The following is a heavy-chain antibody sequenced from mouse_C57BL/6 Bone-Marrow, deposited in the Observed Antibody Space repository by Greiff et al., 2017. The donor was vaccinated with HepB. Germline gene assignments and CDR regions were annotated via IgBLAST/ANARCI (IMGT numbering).Heavy chain of an antibody. Sequence: EVKLQESGPGLVKPSQSLSLTCSVTGYSITSGYYWSWIRQFPGNKLEWMGYISYDGSNNYNPSLKNRISITRDTSKNQFFLKLNSVTTEDTATYYCARHYGSSLFDYWGQGTTLTVSS. V-gene: IGHV3-6*01. CDR2: ISYDGSN. CDR3: ARHYGSSLFDY. D-gene: IGHD1-1*01. J-gene: IGHJ2*01. CDR1: GYSITSGYY.